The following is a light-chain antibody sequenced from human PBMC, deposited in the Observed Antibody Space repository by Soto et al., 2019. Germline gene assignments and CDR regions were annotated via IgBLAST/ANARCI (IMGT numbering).Light chain of an antibody. CDR3: QKYNSARHT. V-gene: IGKV1-27*01. Sequence: DVQMTQSPSSLSAFVGDRVTITCRASQGIAPYLAWFQQKPGKVPKLLIYATSTLQSGVPSRFSGSGSGTDFPLTISSLQPEDGGTYYCQKYNSARHTFGGGTKVEIK. J-gene: IGKJ4*01. CDR2: ATS. CDR1: QGIAPY.